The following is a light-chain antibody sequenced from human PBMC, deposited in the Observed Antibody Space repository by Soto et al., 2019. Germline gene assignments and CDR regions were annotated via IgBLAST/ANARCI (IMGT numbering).Light chain of an antibody. J-gene: IGKJ1*01. Sequence: DIQMTQSPSSLSASVGDRVTITCRASQSISSSLNWYQQKPGKVPKLLIYAASSLQSGVPSRFSGSGSGTDFILTISSLQPEDFATYYCQQSYSTPRTFGQGTKVDI. CDR2: AAS. V-gene: IGKV1-39*01. CDR3: QQSYSTPRT. CDR1: QSISSS.